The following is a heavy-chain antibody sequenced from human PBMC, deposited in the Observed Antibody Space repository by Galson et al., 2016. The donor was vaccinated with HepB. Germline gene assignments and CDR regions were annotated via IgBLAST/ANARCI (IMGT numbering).Heavy chain of an antibody. CDR1: GYTFSAYA. CDR2: INAGNGNM. CDR3: AVTPVTLDVFHYYMDV. Sequence: SVKVSCKASGYTFSAYAIHWVRQAPGQRLEWVGWINAGNGNMKYSQNFQGRVTITRDTSASTAYMELSSLRSEDTAVYYCAVTPVTLDVFHYYMDVWGKGTAVTVSS. D-gene: IGHD4-23*01. J-gene: IGHJ6*03. V-gene: IGHV1-3*01.